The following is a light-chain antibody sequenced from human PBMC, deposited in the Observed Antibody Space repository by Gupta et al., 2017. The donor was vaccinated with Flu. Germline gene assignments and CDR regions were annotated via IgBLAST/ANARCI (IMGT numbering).Light chain of an antibody. CDR3: EAWDDSRNGHWV. J-gene: IGLJ3*02. CDR1: SSNIGSND. CDR2: SDD. V-gene: IGLV1-44*01. Sequence: VTISCSGSSSNIGSNDVNWYQQLPGTAPKLLIFSDDKRPSGGPDRFSGSNSGTSASLAISGLQAEEEADYYCEAWDDSRNGHWVFGGGTKLTVL.